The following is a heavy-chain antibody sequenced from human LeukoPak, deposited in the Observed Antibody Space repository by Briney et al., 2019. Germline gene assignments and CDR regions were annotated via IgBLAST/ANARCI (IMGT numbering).Heavy chain of an antibody. CDR2: IKQDGSEK. Sequence: GVSLRLSCAASGFTFSSYCMSWVRQAPGKGLEWLANIKQDGSEKYYVDSVKGRFTVSRDNAKNSLYLQMNSLRAEDTAVYYCARGTLRSPKYSSSWYDWGQGTLVTVSS. V-gene: IGHV3-7*01. J-gene: IGHJ4*02. D-gene: IGHD6-13*01. CDR1: GFTFSSYC. CDR3: ARGTLRSPKYSSSWYD.